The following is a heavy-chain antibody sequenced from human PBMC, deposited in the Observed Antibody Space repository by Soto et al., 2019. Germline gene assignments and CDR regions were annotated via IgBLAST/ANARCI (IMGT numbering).Heavy chain of an antibody. CDR3: GRDHCSSTSCYEYYYYGMDV. Sequence: QVQLQESGPGLVKPSQTLSLTCTVSGGSISSGGYYWSWIRQHPGKGLEWIGYIYYSGSTYYNPSLKSRVTISVDTSKNQFSLKLSSVTAADTAVYYCGRDHCSSTSCYEYYYYGMDVWGQGTTVTVSS. CDR1: GGSISSGGYY. V-gene: IGHV4-31*03. D-gene: IGHD2-2*01. CDR2: IYYSGST. J-gene: IGHJ6*02.